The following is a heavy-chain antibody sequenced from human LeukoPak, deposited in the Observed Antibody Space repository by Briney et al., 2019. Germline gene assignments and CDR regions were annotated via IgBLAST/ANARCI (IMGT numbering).Heavy chain of an antibody. CDR3: ARVPIAAADLYMDV. D-gene: IGHD6-13*01. CDR2: ISSSGSTI. V-gene: IGHV3-11*04. CDR1: GFTFSDYY. Sequence: PGGSLRLSCAASGFTFSDYYMSWIRQAPGKGLEWVSYISSSGSTIYYADSVKGRFTISRDNAKNSLYLQMNSLRAEDTAVYYCARVPIAAADLYMDVWGKGTTVTVSS. J-gene: IGHJ6*03.